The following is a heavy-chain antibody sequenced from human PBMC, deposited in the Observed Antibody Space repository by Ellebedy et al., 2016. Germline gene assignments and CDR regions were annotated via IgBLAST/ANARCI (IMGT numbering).Heavy chain of an antibody. D-gene: IGHD4-23*01. J-gene: IGHJ5*02. CDR1: GYIFTAYH. V-gene: IGHV1-2*02. Sequence: ASVKVSCKASGYIFTAYHMHWVRQAPGQGLEWMGWINANSGGTNYAQKFQGRVTMTRDTSINTVYMELSSLRYDDTAVYYCARGTTVAILGYFDPWGQGTLVTVSS. CDR2: INANSGGT. CDR3: ARGTTVAILGYFDP.